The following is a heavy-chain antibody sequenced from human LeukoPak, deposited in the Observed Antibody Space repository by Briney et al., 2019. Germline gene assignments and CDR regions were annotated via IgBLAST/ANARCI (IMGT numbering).Heavy chain of an antibody. CDR3: VRNFDSYNAFDI. D-gene: IGHD3-22*01. CDR2: IYYNGNT. V-gene: IGHV4-34*09. J-gene: IGHJ3*02. CDR1: GGSFSGYY. Sequence: SETLSLTCAVYGGSFSGYYWSCIRQPPGKGLEWIGYIYYNGNTYYNPSLKSRLTISGDTSKNQFSLKLSSVTAADTAVYYCVRNFDSYNAFDIWGQGTMVIVSS.